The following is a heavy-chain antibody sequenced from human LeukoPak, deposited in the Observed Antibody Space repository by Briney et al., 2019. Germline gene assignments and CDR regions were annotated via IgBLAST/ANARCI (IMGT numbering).Heavy chain of an antibody. D-gene: IGHD1-26*01. V-gene: IGHV3-23*01. J-gene: IGHJ3*02. CDR2: ISGSGGST. CDR3: AKDWELLDALDI. CDR1: GFTFSSYA. Sequence: GGSLRLSRAASGFTFSSYAMSWVRQAPGKGLEWVSAISGSGGSTYYADSVKGRFTISRDNSKNTLYLQMNSLRAEDTAVYYCAKDWELLDALDIWGQGTMVTVSS.